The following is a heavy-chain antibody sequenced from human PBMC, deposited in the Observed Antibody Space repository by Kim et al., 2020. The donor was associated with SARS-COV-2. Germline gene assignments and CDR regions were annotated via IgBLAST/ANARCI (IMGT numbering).Heavy chain of an antibody. J-gene: IGHJ6*02. CDR3: ARGDGVVVVPAAIGDDYYYYGMDV. CDR2: IIPIFGTA. V-gene: IGHV1-69*13. D-gene: IGHD2-2*01. Sequence: SVKVSCKASGGTFSSYAISWVRQAPGQGLEWTGGIIPIFGTANYAQKFQGRVTITADESTSTAYMELSSLRSEDTAVYYCARGDGVVVVPAAIGDDYYYYGMDVWGQGTTVTVSS. CDR1: GGTFSSYA.